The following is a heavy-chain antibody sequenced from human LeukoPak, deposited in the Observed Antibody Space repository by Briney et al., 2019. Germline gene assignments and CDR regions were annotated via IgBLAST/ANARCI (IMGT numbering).Heavy chain of an antibody. J-gene: IGHJ5*02. CDR3: VRVGGLNSFGPSDR. CDR2: IGEDGSEK. Sequence: PGGSLRLSCAASGFTFSSYWMSWVRQAPGKGLEWVAHIGEDGSEKHYVDSVKGRFSISRDNAKNSMFLQMNSLRVEDSAVYYCVRVGGLNSFGPSDRWGQGALVIVSS. D-gene: IGHD3-16*01. CDR1: GFTFSSYW. V-gene: IGHV3-7*01.